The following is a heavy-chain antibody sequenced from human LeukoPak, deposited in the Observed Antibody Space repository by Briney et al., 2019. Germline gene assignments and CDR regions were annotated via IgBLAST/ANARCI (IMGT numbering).Heavy chain of an antibody. CDR3: ARRTTSSPFDY. J-gene: IGHJ4*02. V-gene: IGHV3-30*03. CDR2: ISYDGSNK. D-gene: IGHD1-1*01. CDR1: GFTFSSYG. Sequence: PGGSLRLSCAASGFTFSSYGMHWVRQAPGKGLEWVAVISYDGSNKYYADSVKGRFTISRDNSKNTLYLQMNSLRAEDTAVYYCARRTTSSPFDYWGQGTLVTVSS.